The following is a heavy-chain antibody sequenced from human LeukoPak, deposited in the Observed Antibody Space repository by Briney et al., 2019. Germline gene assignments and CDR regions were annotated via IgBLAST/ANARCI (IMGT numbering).Heavy chain of an antibody. CDR3: ARAHYYYDSREYYSDY. CDR1: GGTFSSYA. CDR2: IIPIFGTA. V-gene: IGHV1-69*13. Sequence: SVKVSCKASGGTFSSYAISWVRQAPGQGLEWMGGIIPIFGTANYAQKFQGRVTITADESTSTAYMELSSLRSEDTAVYYCARAHYYYDSREYYSDYWGQGTLVTVSS. D-gene: IGHD3-22*01. J-gene: IGHJ4*02.